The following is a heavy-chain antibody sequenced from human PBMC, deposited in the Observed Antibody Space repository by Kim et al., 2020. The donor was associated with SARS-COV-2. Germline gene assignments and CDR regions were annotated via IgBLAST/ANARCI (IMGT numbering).Heavy chain of an antibody. CDR1: GFTFSSYG. V-gene: IGHV3-30*18. J-gene: IGHJ6*02. Sequence: GGSLRLSCAASGFTFSSYGMHWVRQAPGKGLEWVAVISYDGSNKYYADSVKGRFTISRDNSKNTLYLQMNSLRAEDTAVYYCAKDVDTAMVSCVDVWGQGTTVTVSS. CDR2: ISYDGSNK. CDR3: AKDVDTAMVSCVDV. D-gene: IGHD5-18*01.